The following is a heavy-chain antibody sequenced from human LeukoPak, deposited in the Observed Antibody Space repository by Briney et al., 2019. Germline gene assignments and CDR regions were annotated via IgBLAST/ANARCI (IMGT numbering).Heavy chain of an antibody. D-gene: IGHD1-1*01. CDR2: INEHGTDS. V-gene: IGHV3-74*03. Sequence: GGSLRLSCTASGFTFSGHWIHWVRQAPGMGLVWVSRINEHGTDSMYAESVKGRFTISRDNAKNTVYLQMNSLGAEDTAVYYCVRDETLWTLDWWGQGTLVSVSS. J-gene: IGHJ4*02. CDR1: GFTFSGHW. CDR3: VRDETLWTLDW.